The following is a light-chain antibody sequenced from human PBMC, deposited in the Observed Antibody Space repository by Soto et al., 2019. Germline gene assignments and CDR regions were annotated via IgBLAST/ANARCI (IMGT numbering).Light chain of an antibody. J-gene: IGKJ1*01. Sequence: DIQITQSPSSLSSSVLERFTITCRASQSISSYLNWYQQKPGKAPKLLIYAASSLQSGVPSRFSGSGSGTEFTLTISSLQADDYATYYCQQYDSFSVTFGQGTKVDIK. CDR2: AAS. V-gene: IGKV1-39*01. CDR1: QSISSY. CDR3: QQYDSFSVT.